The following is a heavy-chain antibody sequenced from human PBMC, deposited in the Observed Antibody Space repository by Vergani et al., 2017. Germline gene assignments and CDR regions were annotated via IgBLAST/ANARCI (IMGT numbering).Heavy chain of an antibody. CDR1: GYTFSNYY. CDR3: ARGDYDILTGYRY. J-gene: IGHJ4*02. CDR2: INPSGGHT. V-gene: IGHV1-46*03. Sequence: QVQVVQSGAEVKKSGASVKVSCTTSGYTFSNYYMHWVRQAPGQGLEWMGIINPSGGHTNYAQKFQGRVTMTRDTSTSTVYMELSSLRSEDTAIYYCARGDYDILTGYRYWGQGTLVTVSA. D-gene: IGHD3-9*01.